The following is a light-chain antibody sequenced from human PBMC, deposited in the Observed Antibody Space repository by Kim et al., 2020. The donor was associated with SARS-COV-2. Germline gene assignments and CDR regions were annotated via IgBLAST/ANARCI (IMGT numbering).Light chain of an antibody. J-gene: IGLJ3*02. Sequence: SYELTQPPSVSVSPGQTASITCSGDKLGDKYACWYQQKPGQSPVLVIYQDNKRHSGIPERFSGSNSGNTATLTISGTQAMDEADYYCQAWDSSTVVFGGGTQLTVL. CDR1: KLGDKY. V-gene: IGLV3-1*01. CDR3: QAWDSSTVV. CDR2: QDN.